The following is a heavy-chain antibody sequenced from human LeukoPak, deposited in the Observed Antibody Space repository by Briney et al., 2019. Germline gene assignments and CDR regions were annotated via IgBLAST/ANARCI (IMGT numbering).Heavy chain of an antibody. D-gene: IGHD5-12*01. CDR1: GFTFSSYS. Sequence: GGSLRLSCVASGFTFSSYSMNWVRQAPGKGLEWVSSISGSLTHIYYADSVKGRFTVSRDNAKSSLYLQMNTLRAEDTAVYYCARDPPGSGSLLHFGYWGQGTVVTVSS. CDR2: ISGSLTHI. V-gene: IGHV3-21*01. CDR3: ARDPPGSGSLLHFGY. J-gene: IGHJ4*02.